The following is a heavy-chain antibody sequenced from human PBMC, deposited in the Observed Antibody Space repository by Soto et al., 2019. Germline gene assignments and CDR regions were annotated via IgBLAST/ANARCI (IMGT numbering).Heavy chain of an antibody. CDR3: ATVRYSSSWYSYYGMDV. V-gene: IGHV1-24*01. CDR1: GYTLTELS. Sequence: GASVKVSCKVSGYTLTELSMHWVRQAPGKGLEWMGGFDPEDGETIYAQKFQGRVTMTEDTSTDTAYMELSSLRSEDTAVYYCATVRYSSSWYSYYGMDVWGQGTTVTVS. CDR2: FDPEDGET. D-gene: IGHD6-13*01. J-gene: IGHJ6*02.